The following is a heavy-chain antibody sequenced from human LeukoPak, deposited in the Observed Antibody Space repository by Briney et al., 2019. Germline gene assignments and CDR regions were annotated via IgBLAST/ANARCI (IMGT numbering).Heavy chain of an antibody. CDR3: ARGAYNWNSPPFDY. Sequence: GASVRISCKASGYTFTSYYIHWVRQAPGQGLEWMGIINPTGGSTSYAQKFQGRVTMTRDTSTGTVYMELSSLRSEDTAVYYCARGAYNWNSPPFDYWGQGTLVTVSS. D-gene: IGHD1-7*01. V-gene: IGHV1-46*01. J-gene: IGHJ4*02. CDR1: GYTFTSYY. CDR2: INPTGGST.